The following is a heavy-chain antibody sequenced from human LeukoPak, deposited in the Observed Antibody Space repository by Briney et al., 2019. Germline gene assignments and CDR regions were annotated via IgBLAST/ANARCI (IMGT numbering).Heavy chain of an antibody. V-gene: IGHV4-61*02. CDR2: IYTSGST. J-gene: IGHJ5*02. Sequence: SQTLSLTCTVSGGSISSGSYYWSWIRQPAGKGLEWIGRIYTSGSTNYNPSLKSRVTISVDTSKNQFSLKLSSVTAADTAVYYCARVVPAAINHLGYNWFDPWGQGTLVTVSS. D-gene: IGHD2-2*02. CDR3: ARVVPAAINHLGYNWFDP. CDR1: GGSISSGSYY.